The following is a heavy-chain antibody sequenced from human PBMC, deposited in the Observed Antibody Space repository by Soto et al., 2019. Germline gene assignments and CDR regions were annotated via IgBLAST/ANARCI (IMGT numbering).Heavy chain of an antibody. J-gene: IGHJ6*02. CDR3: ARETIVVVPAATYYYYGMDV. Sequence: QVQLVQSGAEVKKPGAAVKVSCKATGYTFTSYGISWVRQAPGQGLEWMGWISAHNGNTNYAQKFQGRATMTTDTANNTDYMELRSLRSDDTAVYYCARETIVVVPAATYYYYGMDVWGQGTTVTVSS. D-gene: IGHD2-2*01. CDR1: GYTFTSYG. CDR2: ISAHNGNT. V-gene: IGHV1-18*01.